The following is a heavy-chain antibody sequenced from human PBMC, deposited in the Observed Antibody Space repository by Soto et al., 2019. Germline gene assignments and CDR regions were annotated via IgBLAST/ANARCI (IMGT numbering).Heavy chain of an antibody. V-gene: IGHV3-30*18. J-gene: IGHJ4*02. Sequence: SLRLACAASGFTFISYGMHCFLQCPVKGLEWVAVISYDGSNKYYADSVKGRFTISRDNSKNTLYLQMNSLRAEDTAVYYCAKEGYSGYDSGGALDYWGQGTLVTVSS. CDR1: GFTFISYG. D-gene: IGHD5-12*01. CDR2: ISYDGSNK. CDR3: AKEGYSGYDSGGALDY.